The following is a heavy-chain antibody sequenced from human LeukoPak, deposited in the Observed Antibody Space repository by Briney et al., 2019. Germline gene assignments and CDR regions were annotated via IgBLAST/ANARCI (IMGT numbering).Heavy chain of an antibody. Sequence: SETLSLTCTVSGGSINSYYWSWIRQPAGKGLEWIGRIYTSGSSNDNPSLKSRVTMSVDTSKNQFSLRLTSLTAADTAVYYCARAAYGDYRYYYFYLDVWGKGTTVTVSS. CDR2: IYTSGSS. CDR3: ARAAYGDYRYYYFYLDV. J-gene: IGHJ6*03. CDR1: GGSINSYY. V-gene: IGHV4-4*07. D-gene: IGHD4-17*01.